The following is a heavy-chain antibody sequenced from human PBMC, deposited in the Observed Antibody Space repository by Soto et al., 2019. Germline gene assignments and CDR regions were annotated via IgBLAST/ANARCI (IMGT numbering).Heavy chain of an antibody. J-gene: IGHJ4*02. V-gene: IGHV3-15*07. CDR1: GFSFTNTW. CDR3: TFLIAATYEAY. CDR2: IRSKTDGGTT. D-gene: IGHD1-26*01. Sequence: GGFLRLSCAASGFSFTNTWMNWVRQAPGKGLEWVGRIRSKTDGGTTDYAAPVKGRFTFSRDDSKNTLYLQMNSLKTEDTAVYYCTFLIAATYEAYWGQGTLVTVSS.